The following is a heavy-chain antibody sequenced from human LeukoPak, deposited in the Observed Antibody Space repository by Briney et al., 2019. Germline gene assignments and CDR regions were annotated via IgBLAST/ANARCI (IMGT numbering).Heavy chain of an antibody. CDR1: GFTFSSYS. CDR2: ISGTSNTI. D-gene: IGHD1-26*01. J-gene: IGHJ6*03. V-gene: IGHV3-48*01. Sequence: GGSLRLSCVGSGFTFSSYSMNWVRQAPGKGLEWVSYISGTSNTIYYADSVKGRFTVSRDNAKNSLYLQMNSLRAEDTAVYFCARATWDPNYYYYMDVWGKGTTVTISS. CDR3: ARATWDPNYYYYMDV.